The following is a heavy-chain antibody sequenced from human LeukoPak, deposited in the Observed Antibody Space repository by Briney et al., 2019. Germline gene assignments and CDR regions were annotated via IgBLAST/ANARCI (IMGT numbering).Heavy chain of an antibody. CDR1: GGTFSSYA. J-gene: IGHJ5*02. Sequence: GCSVRVSCKASGGTFSSYAISWVRQAPGQGLEWMGGIIPIFGTANYAQKFQGRVTITADESTSTAYMELSSLRSEDTAVYYCARVGYYYGSGSYYGWFDPWGQGTLVTVSS. CDR3: ARVGYYYGSGSYYGWFDP. CDR2: IIPIFGTA. D-gene: IGHD3-10*01. V-gene: IGHV1-69*01.